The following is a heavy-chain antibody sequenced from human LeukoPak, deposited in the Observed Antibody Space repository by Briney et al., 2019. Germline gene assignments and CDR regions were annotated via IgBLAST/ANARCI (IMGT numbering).Heavy chain of an antibody. V-gene: IGHV3-7*02. D-gene: IGHD4-17*01. J-gene: IGHJ4*02. CDR1: GFTFSSYW. Sequence: GGSLRLSCAASGFTFSSYWMSWVRQAPGKGLGWVANIKQDGSEKYYVDSVKGRFTISRDNAKNSLYLQMNSLRAEDTAVYYCASHYGDYSFFDYWGQGTLVTVSS. CDR2: IKQDGSEK. CDR3: ASHYGDYSFFDY.